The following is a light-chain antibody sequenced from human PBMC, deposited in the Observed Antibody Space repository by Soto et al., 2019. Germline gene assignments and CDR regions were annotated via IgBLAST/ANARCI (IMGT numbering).Light chain of an antibody. CDR2: DTS. CDR1: QNVRDSY. Sequence: EIELTQSPGTLSLSPGERASLSCRASQNVRDSYLAWYQQKPGQAPSLLLYDTSTRATGVPDRFSGSGSGTDFALTISRVEPEDFALYFCQQYGSSPGTFGQGTKVDIK. J-gene: IGKJ1*01. V-gene: IGKV3-20*01. CDR3: QQYGSSPGT.